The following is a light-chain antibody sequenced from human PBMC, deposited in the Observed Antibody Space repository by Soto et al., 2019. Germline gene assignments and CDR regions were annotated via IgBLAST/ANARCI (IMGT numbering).Light chain of an antibody. Sequence: EIVLTQSPGTLSLSPGERATLSCRASQSVSRNFLAWYQQKPGQAPRLLIYGASYRATGVPDRFVGSGSGADFTLSISRLEPEDFAVYYCQQYGSSPRTFGQGTKVDIK. CDR1: QSVSRNF. J-gene: IGKJ1*01. CDR2: GAS. V-gene: IGKV3-20*01. CDR3: QQYGSSPRT.